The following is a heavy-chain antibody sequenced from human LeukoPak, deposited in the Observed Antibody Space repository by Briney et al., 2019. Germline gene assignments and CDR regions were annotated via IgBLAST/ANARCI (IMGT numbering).Heavy chain of an antibody. CDR2: IHASGST. V-gene: IGHV4-4*07. D-gene: IGHD1-26*01. J-gene: IGHJ6*04. CDR1: GASINTYY. CDR3: ARDIGSRI. Sequence: SETLSLTCTVSGASINTYYWSWFRQPAGKGLEWIGCIHASGSTYYNPSLKSRVSMSMDMSKNQFSLRLQSMTAADTAVFYCARDIGSRIWGKGTTVIVSS.